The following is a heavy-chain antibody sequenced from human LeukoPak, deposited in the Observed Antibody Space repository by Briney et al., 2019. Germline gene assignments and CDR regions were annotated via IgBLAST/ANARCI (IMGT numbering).Heavy chain of an antibody. J-gene: IGHJ4*02. D-gene: IGHD6-19*01. Sequence: SETLSLTCTVSGGSISSYYWSCIRQPPGKGLEWIGYIYYSGSTNYNPSLKSRVTISVDTSKNQFSLKLSSVTAADTAVYYCARVSCSCSSGWTPDYWGQGTLVTVSS. V-gene: IGHV4-59*01. CDR3: ARVSCSCSSGWTPDY. CDR2: IYYSGST. CDR1: GGSISSYY.